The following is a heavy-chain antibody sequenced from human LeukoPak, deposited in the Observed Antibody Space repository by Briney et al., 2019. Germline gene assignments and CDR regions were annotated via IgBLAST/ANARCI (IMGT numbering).Heavy chain of an antibody. CDR2: ISGTGRT. Sequence: SSETLSLTCTVSGVSISSYYWSWIRQAPGKGLEWIGYISGTGRTDYNPSLRSRVTISADTSENQFTLTLTSVTAADTAVYYCAKSDYYDSSGYNYYYYGMDVLGQGTTVTVSS. D-gene: IGHD3-22*01. CDR3: AKSDYYDSSGYNYYYYGMDV. V-gene: IGHV4-59*01. CDR1: GVSISSYY. J-gene: IGHJ6*02.